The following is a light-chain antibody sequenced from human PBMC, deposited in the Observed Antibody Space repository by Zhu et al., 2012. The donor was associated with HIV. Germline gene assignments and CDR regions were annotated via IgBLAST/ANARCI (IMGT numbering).Light chain of an antibody. J-gene: IGKJ4*01. CDR3: QQYGTSPET. CDR1: QSVPYGY. CDR2: GASR. Sequence: EIVLTQSPGTLSLSPGERATLSCRASQSVPYGYVAWYQQRPGQPPRLLIHGASRDGPLASQTGSITVGLGQTSLSSSADWSLKYFAVYYCQQYGTSPETFGRGTKV. V-gene: IGKV3-20*01.